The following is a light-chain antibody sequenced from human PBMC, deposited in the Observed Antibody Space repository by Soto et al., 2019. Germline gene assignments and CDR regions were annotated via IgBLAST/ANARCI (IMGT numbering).Light chain of an antibody. V-gene: IGKV1-8*01. CDR2: AAS. CDR1: QGISSY. Sequence: AIRMTQSPSSFSASTGDRVTITCRASQGISSYLAWYQQKPGKAPKLLIYAASTLQSGVPSRFSGSGSGTDFTLTISCLQSEDVATYSCQQYYSYTFAFGPGTKVDIK. CDR3: QQYYSYTFA. J-gene: IGKJ3*01.